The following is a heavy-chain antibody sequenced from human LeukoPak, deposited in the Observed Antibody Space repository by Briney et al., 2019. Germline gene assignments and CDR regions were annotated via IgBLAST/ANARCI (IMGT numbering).Heavy chain of an antibody. D-gene: IGHD4-17*01. CDR1: GYTFSTYA. CDR2: ISSDGDST. Sequence: ASVKVSCKASGYTFSTYAMHWVRQAPGKGLEYVSAISSDGDSTYYANSVKGRFTISRDNSKNTLYLQMGSLRAEDMAVYYCARSEQQDFGDYEFDYWGQGTLVTVSS. J-gene: IGHJ4*02. V-gene: IGHV3-64*01. CDR3: ARSEQQDFGDYEFDY.